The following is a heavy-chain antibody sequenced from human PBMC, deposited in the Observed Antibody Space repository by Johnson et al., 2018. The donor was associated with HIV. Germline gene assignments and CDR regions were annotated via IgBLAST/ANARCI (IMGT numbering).Heavy chain of an antibody. D-gene: IGHD2-21*02. Sequence: VQLVESGGGVVQPGGSLRLSCAASGFTFSSYAMNWVRQAPGKGLEWVSVISGSGGSTYHADSVKGRFTISRDNSKNTLYLQMNSLRAEDTAVYYCAKASDGTLQHAFDIWGQGTIVTVSS. CDR1: GFTFSSYA. V-gene: IGHV3-23*04. CDR3: AKASDGTLQHAFDI. CDR2: ISGSGGST. J-gene: IGHJ3*02.